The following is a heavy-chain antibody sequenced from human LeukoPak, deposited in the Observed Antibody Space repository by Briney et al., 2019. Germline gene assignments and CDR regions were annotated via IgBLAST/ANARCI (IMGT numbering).Heavy chain of an antibody. V-gene: IGHV1-3*04. CDR1: GYTFTKNA. CDR3: GRGGSSGVDY. D-gene: IGHD2-15*01. Sequence: ASVKVSCKTSGYTFTKNALHWVRQAPGQRLERMGWISTGNGDTKYSQKFQGRVTLTRDTSASTVYVELNSLRSEDTAVYYCGRGGSSGVDYWGQGTLVTVSS. CDR2: ISTGNGDT. J-gene: IGHJ4*02.